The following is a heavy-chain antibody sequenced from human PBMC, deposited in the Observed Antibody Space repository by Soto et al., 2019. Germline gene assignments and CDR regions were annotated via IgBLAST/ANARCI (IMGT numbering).Heavy chain of an antibody. V-gene: IGHV4-4*02. D-gene: IGHD2-15*01. CDR2: IYYSGST. Sequence: SETLSLTCAVSGGSISSSNWWSWVRQPPGKGLEWIGYIYYSGSTNYNPSLKSRVTISVDTSKNQFSLKLSSVTAADTAVYYCARRPGSGAHIDYWGQGTLVTVSS. CDR3: ARRPGSGAHIDY. J-gene: IGHJ4*02. CDR1: GGSISSSNW.